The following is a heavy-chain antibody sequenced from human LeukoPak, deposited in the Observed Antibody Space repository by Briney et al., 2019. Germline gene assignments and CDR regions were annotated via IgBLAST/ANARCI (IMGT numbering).Heavy chain of an antibody. Sequence: GGSLRLSCAASGFSFGSYAMNWVRQAPGKGLEWVSSGHSDGTTYYADSVKGRFTISRDNSKNTLSLQMNSLRAEDTAVYYCAKGSRIAARPTIWFDSWGQGTPVTVSS. CDR3: AKGSRIAARPTIWFDS. D-gene: IGHD6-6*01. CDR2: GHSDGTT. J-gene: IGHJ5*01. V-gene: IGHV3-23*01. CDR1: GFSFGSYA.